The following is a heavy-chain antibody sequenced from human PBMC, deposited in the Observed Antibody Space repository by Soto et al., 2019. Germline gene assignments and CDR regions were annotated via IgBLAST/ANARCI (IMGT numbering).Heavy chain of an antibody. D-gene: IGHD2-2*01. J-gene: IGHJ4*02. CDR1: GYSFTSYW. CDR3: ATSCGRSSTSCLYFDY. V-gene: IGHV5-51*01. Sequence: PRESLKISCKGSGYSFTSYWIGWVRQMPGKGLEWMGIIYPGDSDTRYSPSFQGQVTISADKSISTAYLQWSSLKASDTAMYYCATSCGRSSTSCLYFDYWGQGTLVTVSS. CDR2: IYPGDSDT.